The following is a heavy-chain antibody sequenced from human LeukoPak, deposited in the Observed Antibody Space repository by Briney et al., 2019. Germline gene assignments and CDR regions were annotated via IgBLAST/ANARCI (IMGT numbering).Heavy chain of an antibody. V-gene: IGHV3-33*01. CDR2: IWYDGSNK. J-gene: IGHJ4*02. CDR3: ARVTDSSGWYWYFDY. D-gene: IGHD6-19*01. Sequence: GGSLRLSCAASGFTFSSYGMHWVRQAPGKGLEWVAVIWYDGSNKYYADSVKGRFTISRDNPKNTRYLQMNSLRAEDTAVYYCARVTDSSGWYWYFDYWGQGTLVTVSS. CDR1: GFTFSSYG.